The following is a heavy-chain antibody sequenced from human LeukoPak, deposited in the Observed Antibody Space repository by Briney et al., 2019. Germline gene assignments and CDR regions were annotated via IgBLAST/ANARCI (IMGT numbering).Heavy chain of an antibody. CDR2: ISPYNGNT. CDR3: AREGDSIYN. V-gene: IGHV1-18*01. CDR1: GYTFTSYG. D-gene: IGHD3-3*02. Sequence: ASVKVSCKASGYTFTSYGISWVRQAPGQGLEWMGWISPYNGNTNYAQKLQGSVTMTTDTSTRTAYMELRSLGSDDTAVYYCAREGDSIYNWGQGTMVTVSS. J-gene: IGHJ4*02.